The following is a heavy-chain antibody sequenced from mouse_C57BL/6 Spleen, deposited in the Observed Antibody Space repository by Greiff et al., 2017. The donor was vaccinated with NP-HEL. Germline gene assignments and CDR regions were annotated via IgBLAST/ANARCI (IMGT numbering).Heavy chain of an antibody. CDR3: AREGYGRDAMDY. J-gene: IGHJ4*01. V-gene: IGHV3-6*01. CDR1: GYSITSGYY. CDR2: ISYDGSN. Sequence: EVQLQESGPGLVKPSQSLSLTCSVTGYSITSGYYWNWIRQFPGNKLEWMGYISYDGSNNYNPSLKNRISITRDTSKNQFFLKLNSVTTEDTATYYCAREGYGRDAMDYWGQGTSVTVSS. D-gene: IGHD1-1*01.